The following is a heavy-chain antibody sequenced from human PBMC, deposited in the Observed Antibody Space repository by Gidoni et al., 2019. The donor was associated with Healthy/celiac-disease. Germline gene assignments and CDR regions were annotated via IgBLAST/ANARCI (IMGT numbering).Heavy chain of an antibody. CDR2: ISYDGSNK. V-gene: IGHV3-30*18. Sequence: QVQLVESGGGVVQPGRSLRISCAASGFTFSSYGMHGVRQAPGKGLEWVAVISYDGSNKDYADSVKGRFTISRDNSKNTLYLQMNSLRAEDTAVYYCAKGPDAFDIWGQGTMVTVSS. J-gene: IGHJ3*02. CDR1: GFTFSSYG. CDR3: AKGPDAFDI.